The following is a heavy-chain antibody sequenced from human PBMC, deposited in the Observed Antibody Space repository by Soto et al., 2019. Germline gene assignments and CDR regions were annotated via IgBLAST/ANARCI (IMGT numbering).Heavy chain of an antibody. V-gene: IGHV1-18*01. Sequence: GPEVTMPGASVKVSCKTSGYTFTAYGLAWLRQAPGQRPEWLGWVGTANANTNYDEKFQGRVTMTSDRSTTTTYMELRSLRSDDTAVYYCARELNTDPTAYYSFAYWGQGTLVTVSS. CDR3: ARELNTDPTAYYSFAY. CDR2: VGTANANT. D-gene: IGHD3-9*01. J-gene: IGHJ4*02. CDR1: GYTFTAYG.